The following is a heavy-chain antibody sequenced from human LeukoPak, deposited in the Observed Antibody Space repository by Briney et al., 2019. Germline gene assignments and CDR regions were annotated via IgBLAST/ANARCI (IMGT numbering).Heavy chain of an antibody. J-gene: IGHJ3*02. V-gene: IGHV3-33*01. CDR2: IWYDGSQK. CDR1: GFTFSNYG. CDR3: ARDYQFAFDI. D-gene: IGHD2-2*01. Sequence: GRSLRLSCAASGFTFSNYGMHWVRQAPGKGLEWVAVIWYDGSQKHYADSVKGRFTISRDNSKNALYLQMDSLRAEDTAVYYCARDYQFAFDIWGQGTMVTVSS.